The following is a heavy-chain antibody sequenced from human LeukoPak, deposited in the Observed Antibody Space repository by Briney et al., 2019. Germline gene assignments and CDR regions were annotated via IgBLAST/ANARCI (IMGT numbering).Heavy chain of an antibody. J-gene: IGHJ4*02. Sequence: EASVKVSCKASGGTFSSYAISWVRQAPGQGLEWMGRIIPIFGIANYAQKFQGGVTITADKSTSTAYMELSSLRSEDTAVYYCARDSGGATENWGQGTLVTVSS. D-gene: IGHD1-26*01. CDR2: IIPIFGIA. V-gene: IGHV1-69*04. CDR1: GGTFSSYA. CDR3: ARDSGGATEN.